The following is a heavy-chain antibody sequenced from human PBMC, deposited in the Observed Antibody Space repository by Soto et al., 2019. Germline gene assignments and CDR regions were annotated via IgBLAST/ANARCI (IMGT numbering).Heavy chain of an antibody. V-gene: IGHV1-18*04. CDR1: GYTFTGYY. D-gene: IGHD2-2*01. CDR2: ISAYNGNT. J-gene: IGHJ5*02. Sequence: ASVKVSCKASGYTFTGYYMHWVRQAPGQGLEWMGWISAYNGNTNYAQELQGRVTMTTDKSTSTAYMELSSLRSEDTAVYYCAREDCSSTSCYERWFDPWGQGTLVTVSS. CDR3: AREDCSSTSCYERWFDP.